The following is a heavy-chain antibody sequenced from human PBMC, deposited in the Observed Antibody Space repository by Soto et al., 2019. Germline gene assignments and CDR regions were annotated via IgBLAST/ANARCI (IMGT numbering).Heavy chain of an antibody. CDR1: GFTFSSYA. V-gene: IGHV3-23*01. J-gene: IGHJ6*03. CDR2: ISGSGGST. Sequence: GGSLRLSCAASGFTFSSYAMSWVRQAPGKGLEWVSAISGSGGSTYYADSVKGRFTISRDNSKNTLYLQMNSLRAEDTAVYYCAKDVATEGYYYYYMDVWGKGTTVTVSS. D-gene: IGHD5-12*01. CDR3: AKDVATEGYYYYYMDV.